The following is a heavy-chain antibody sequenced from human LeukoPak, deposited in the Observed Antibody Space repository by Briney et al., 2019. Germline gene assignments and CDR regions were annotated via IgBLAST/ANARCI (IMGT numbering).Heavy chain of an antibody. Sequence: GGSLRLSCAASGFTFSRNSMNWVRQAPGKGLEWVSSISSGGTYIYYADSVKGRFTISRDNAKNSLYLQMNSLRADDTALYYCARDASSGSYYIDYWGRGTLVTVSS. CDR1: GFTFSRNS. V-gene: IGHV3-21*01. J-gene: IGHJ4*02. CDR2: ISSGGTYI. D-gene: IGHD3-10*01. CDR3: ARDASSGSYYIDY.